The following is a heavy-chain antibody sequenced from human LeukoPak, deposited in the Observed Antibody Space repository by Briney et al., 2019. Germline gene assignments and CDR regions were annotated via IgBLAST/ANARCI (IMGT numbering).Heavy chain of an antibody. CDR2: ISSSSSYI. D-gene: IGHD2-2*01. CDR3: ARDQNTNIVVVPAAYFDY. V-gene: IGHV3-21*01. CDR1: GFTFDSYS. J-gene: IGHJ4*02. Sequence: GGSLRLSCAASGFTFDSYSMNWVRQAPGKGLEWVSSISSSSSYIYYADSVKGRFTISRDNAKNSLYLQMNSLRAEDTAVYYCARDQNTNIVVVPAAYFDYWGQGTLVTVSS.